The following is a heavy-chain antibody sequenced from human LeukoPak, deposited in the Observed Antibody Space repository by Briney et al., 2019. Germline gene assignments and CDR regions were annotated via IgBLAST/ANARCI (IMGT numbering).Heavy chain of an antibody. V-gene: IGHV3-7*01. D-gene: IGHD2-8*01. Sequence: GGSLILSCAASGFTFSSYWMSWVRHAPGKGLEWVANIKPDGSEKYYVDSVKGRFTISRDNADNSLYLQMDSLRAEDTAMYYCARLMYYFDSWGQGTLVTASS. CDR1: GFTFSSYW. CDR2: IKPDGSEK. J-gene: IGHJ4*02. CDR3: ARLMYYFDS.